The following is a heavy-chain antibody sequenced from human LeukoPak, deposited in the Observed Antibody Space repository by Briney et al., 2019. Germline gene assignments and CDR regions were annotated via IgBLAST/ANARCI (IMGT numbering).Heavy chain of an antibody. CDR2: ITGGGDST. Sequence: GGSLRLSCAASGFTFSTYAMSWVRQAPGKGLEWVSAITGGGDSTYYADSVKGRFTISRDNSRNTLYLQMNSLRAEDTAVYHCAKGADVAVSGTFFQHWGQGTLVTVSS. CDR1: GFTFSTYA. CDR3: AKGADVAVSGTFFQH. D-gene: IGHD6-19*01. J-gene: IGHJ1*01. V-gene: IGHV3-23*01.